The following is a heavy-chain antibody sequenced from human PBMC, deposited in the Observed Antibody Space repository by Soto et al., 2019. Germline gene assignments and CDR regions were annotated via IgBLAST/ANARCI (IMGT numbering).Heavy chain of an antibody. Sequence: LSLTCTVSGGSISSGDYYWSWIRQPPGKGLEWIGYIYYSGSTYYNPSLKSRVTISVDTSKNQFSLKLSSVTAADTAVYYCARVLGSPDYDFWSGYYFDYWGQGTLVTVSS. CDR2: IYYSGST. CDR3: ARVLGSPDYDFWSGYYFDY. CDR1: GGSISSGDYY. D-gene: IGHD3-3*01. V-gene: IGHV4-30-4*01. J-gene: IGHJ4*02.